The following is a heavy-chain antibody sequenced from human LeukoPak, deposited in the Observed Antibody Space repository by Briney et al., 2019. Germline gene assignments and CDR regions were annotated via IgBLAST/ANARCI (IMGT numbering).Heavy chain of an antibody. CDR2: INWNGGST. D-gene: IGHD2-15*01. CDR3: ARGLGSVVVVAATLDY. Sequence: GGSLRLSCAASGFTFDDYGMSWVHQAPGKGLEWVSGINWNGGSTDYADSVKGRFSISRDNAKNSLYLQMNSLRAEDTAFYYCARGLGSVVVVAATLDYWGQGTLVTVSS. J-gene: IGHJ4*02. V-gene: IGHV3-20*04. CDR1: GFTFDDYG.